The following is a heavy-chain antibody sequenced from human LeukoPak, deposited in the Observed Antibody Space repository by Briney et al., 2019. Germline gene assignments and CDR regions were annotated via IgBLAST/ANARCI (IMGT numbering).Heavy chain of an antibody. CDR2: IYYSGST. CDR3: ARYWVSLQDAFDI. V-gene: IGHV4-59*08. J-gene: IGHJ3*02. Sequence: SETLSLTCTVSGGSISSYYWSWIRQPPGKGLEWIGYIYYSGSTNYNPSLKSRVTISVDTSRNQFSLKLSSVTAADTAVYYCARYWVSLQDAFDIWGQGTMVTVSS. CDR1: GGSISSYY. D-gene: IGHD2-8*02.